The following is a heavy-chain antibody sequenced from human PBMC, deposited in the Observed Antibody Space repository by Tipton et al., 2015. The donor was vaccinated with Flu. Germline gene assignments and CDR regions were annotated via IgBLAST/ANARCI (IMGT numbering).Heavy chain of an antibody. J-gene: IGHJ3*01. CDR1: GSYV. CDR2: ISQHGNSR. CDR3: VRGEYSSGLCDVFDV. Sequence: QVQLVQSGGGVVQPGGSLRLPCPTSGSYVMHWVRLAPGKGLEWVAAISQHGNSRYYGDSVKGRFTISRDNSKDMVHLQMNRLRGEDTAVYYCVRGEYSSGLCDVFDVWDQGTMVTVSS. V-gene: IGHV3-30-3*01. D-gene: IGHD6-19*01.